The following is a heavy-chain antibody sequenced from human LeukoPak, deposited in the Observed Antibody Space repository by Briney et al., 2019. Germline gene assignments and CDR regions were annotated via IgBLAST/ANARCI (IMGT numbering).Heavy chain of an antibody. Sequence: GGSLRLSCAASGFTFSSYSMNWVRQAPGKGLEWVSSISSSSSYIYYADSVKGRFTISRDNAKNSLYLQMNSLRVEDTAVYYCARGRGGGDPFDIWGQGTKVTVSS. CDR1: GFTFSSYS. J-gene: IGHJ3*02. V-gene: IGHV3-21*01. CDR3: ARGRGGGDPFDI. D-gene: IGHD3-16*01. CDR2: ISSSSSYI.